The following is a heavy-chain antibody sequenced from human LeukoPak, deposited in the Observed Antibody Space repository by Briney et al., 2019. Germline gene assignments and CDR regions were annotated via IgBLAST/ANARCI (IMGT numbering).Heavy chain of an antibody. CDR2: ISGDGSVT. J-gene: IGHJ4*01. Sequence: GGSLRLSCTASGFTLRNYWMHWVRQVPGKRLVWVSRISGDGSVTNYEDSVQGRFTIPRDNAKNILYLQINSLRSEDTAVYYCARYSSSSGGASYYLDYWGHGTLVTVSS. CDR3: ARYSSSSGGASYYLDY. CDR1: GFTLRNYW. D-gene: IGHD6-6*01. V-gene: IGHV3-74*01.